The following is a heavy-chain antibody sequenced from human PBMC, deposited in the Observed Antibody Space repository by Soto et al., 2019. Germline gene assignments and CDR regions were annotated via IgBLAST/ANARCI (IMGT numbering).Heavy chain of an antibody. CDR2: INPSGGSI. V-gene: IGHV1-46*01. CDR3: ARDRGRGGSYYIYFYGMDV. Sequence: GASVKGSCKASGYTFTTYYIRWVRQAPGQGLGWMGVINPSGGSINYAQKFQGRVTMTRDTSTSTVYMELSSLRSEDTAVYYCARDRGRGGSYYIYFYGMDVWGQGTTVTVSS. J-gene: IGHJ6*02. CDR1: GYTFTTYY. D-gene: IGHD1-26*01.